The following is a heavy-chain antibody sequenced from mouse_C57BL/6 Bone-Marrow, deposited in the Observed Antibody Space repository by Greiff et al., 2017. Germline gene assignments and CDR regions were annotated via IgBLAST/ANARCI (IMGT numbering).Heavy chain of an antibody. Sequence: EVQLQESGAELVKPGASVKLSCTASGFNIKDYYMHWVKQRTEQGLEWIGRIDPEGGGTKYAPKFQGKATITADTTTNTAYLQLSSLTSEYTAVYYCALSIYYYGSSPFDYWGQGTTLTVSS. J-gene: IGHJ2*01. V-gene: IGHV14-2*01. CDR2: IDPEGGGT. D-gene: IGHD1-1*01. CDR1: GFNIKDYY. CDR3: ALSIYYYGSSPFDY.